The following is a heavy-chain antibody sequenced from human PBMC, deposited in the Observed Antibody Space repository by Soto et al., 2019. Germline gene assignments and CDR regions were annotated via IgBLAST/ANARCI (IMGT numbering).Heavy chain of an antibody. D-gene: IGHD6-13*01. V-gene: IGHV3-30-3*01. CDR3: ARDPGQQLATLDH. CDR1: GFTFSSYA. CDR2: ISYDGSNK. Sequence: GGSLRLSCAASGFTFSSYAMHWVRQAPGKGLEWVAVISYDGSNKYYADSVKGRFTISRDNSKNTLYLQMNSLRAEDTAVYYCARDPGQQLATLDHWGQGTLVTVSS. J-gene: IGHJ4*02.